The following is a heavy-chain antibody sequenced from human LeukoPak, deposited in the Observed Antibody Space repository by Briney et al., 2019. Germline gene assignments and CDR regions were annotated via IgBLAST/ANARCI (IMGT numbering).Heavy chain of an antibody. CDR2: IKQDGSEK. CDR1: GFSFSDYW. Sequence: PGGSLRLSCAASGFSFSDYWMSWVRQAPGKGLEWVANIKQDGSEKYYVDSVKGRFTISRDNAKNSLYLQMNSLRAEDTAVYYCARARADGGDYWGQGTLVTVSS. D-gene: IGHD3-10*01. J-gene: IGHJ4*02. V-gene: IGHV3-7*01. CDR3: ARARADGGDY.